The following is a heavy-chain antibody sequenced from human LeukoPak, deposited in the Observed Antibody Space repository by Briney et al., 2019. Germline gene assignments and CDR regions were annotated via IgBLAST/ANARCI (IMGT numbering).Heavy chain of an antibody. CDR3: ASGYSSGPVY. D-gene: IGHD6-19*01. V-gene: IGHV3-11*04. Sequence: GGSLRLSCAASGFTFSDYYMSWIRQAPGKGLEWVSYISSSGSTIYYADSVKGRFTISRDISKNTLYLQMNSLRGEDTAVYYCASGYSSGPVYWGQGNLVTVSS. J-gene: IGHJ4*02. CDR2: ISSSGSTI. CDR1: GFTFSDYY.